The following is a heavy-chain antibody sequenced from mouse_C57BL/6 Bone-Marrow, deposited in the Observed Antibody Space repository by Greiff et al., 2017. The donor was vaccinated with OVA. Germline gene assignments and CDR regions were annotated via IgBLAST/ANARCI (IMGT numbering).Heavy chain of an antibody. J-gene: IGHJ4*01. CDR3: ARDRDSYAMDY. V-gene: IGHV5-4*01. Sequence: DVHLVESGGGLVKPGGSLKLSCAASGFTFSSYAMSWVRQTPEKRLEWVATISDGGSYTYYPDNVKGRFTISRDNAKNNLYLQMSHLKSEDTAMYYCARDRDSYAMDYWGQGTSVTVSS. CDR1: GFTFSSYA. CDR2: ISDGGSYT.